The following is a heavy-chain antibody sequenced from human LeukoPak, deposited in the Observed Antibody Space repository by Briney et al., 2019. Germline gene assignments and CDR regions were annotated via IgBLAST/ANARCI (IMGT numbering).Heavy chain of an antibody. CDR2: IIPIFGTA. J-gene: IGHJ4*02. CDR3: ARDLYGGTDFDY. CDR1: GGTFSSYA. Sequence: SVKVSCKASGGTFSSYAISWVRQAPGQGLEWMGGIIPIFGTANYAQKFQGRVTITADESTSTAYMELSSLRSEDTAVYYCARDLYGGTDFDYWGQGTLVTVSS. V-gene: IGHV1-69*13. D-gene: IGHD4-23*01.